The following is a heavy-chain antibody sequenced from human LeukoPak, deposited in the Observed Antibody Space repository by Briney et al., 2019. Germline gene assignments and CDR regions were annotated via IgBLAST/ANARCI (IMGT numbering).Heavy chain of an antibody. J-gene: IGHJ4*02. V-gene: IGHV3-23*01. CDR3: AKENSYGPGYYFDY. CDR1: GFSFSSYA. Sequence: GGSLRLSCAASGFSFSSYAMSWVRQAPGKGPEWVSAISGIGDRLYYADSVKGRFTISRDNSKNTLSLQMDGLRAEDTAVYYCAKENSYGPGYYFDYWGQGTLVTVSS. D-gene: IGHD5-18*01. CDR2: ISGIGDRL.